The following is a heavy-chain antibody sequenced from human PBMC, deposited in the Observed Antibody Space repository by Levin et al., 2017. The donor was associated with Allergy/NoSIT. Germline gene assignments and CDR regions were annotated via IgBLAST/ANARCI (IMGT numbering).Heavy chain of an antibody. CDR1: GFTFSSYA. J-gene: IGHJ6*02. CDR3: ARSDGTTVYSMDV. D-gene: IGHD4-17*01. Sequence: GGSLRLSCAASGFTFSSYAMSWVRQAPGKGLEWVSAISGSGGSTYYADSVKGRFTISRDTSKNTLYLQMNSLRAEDTAVYYCARSDGTTVYSMDVWGQGTTVTVSS. V-gene: IGHV3-23*01. CDR2: ISGSGGST.